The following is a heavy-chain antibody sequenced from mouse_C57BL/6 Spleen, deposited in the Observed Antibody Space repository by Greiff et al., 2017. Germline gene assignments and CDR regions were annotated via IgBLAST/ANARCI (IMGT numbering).Heavy chain of an antibody. CDR3: AKKVYYDYDGWYFDV. V-gene: IGHV5-17*01. J-gene: IGHJ1*03. CDR2: ISRGSSTI. Sequence: EVKLMESGGGLVKPGGSLKLSCAASGFTFSDYGMHWVRQAPEQGLEWVAYISRGSSTIYYADTVKGRFTLTRDNAKNTLFLQMTSLTSEDTAMYYCAKKVYYDYDGWYFDVWGTGTTVTVSS. CDR1: GFTFSDYG. D-gene: IGHD2-4*01.